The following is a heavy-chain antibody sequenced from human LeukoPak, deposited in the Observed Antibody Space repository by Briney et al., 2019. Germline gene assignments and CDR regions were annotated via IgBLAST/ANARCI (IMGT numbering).Heavy chain of an antibody. D-gene: IGHD6-19*01. CDR2: IRNKVNSYTT. Sequence: PGGSLRLSCAASGFSFSDHYMDWVRQAPGKGLEWVGRIRNKVNSYTTQYAASVQGRFTISRDDSKNSLYLQMNSLKTEDTAVYYCARDRSGWRGYFDYWGQGTLVTVSS. J-gene: IGHJ4*02. V-gene: IGHV3-72*01. CDR1: GFSFSDHY. CDR3: ARDRSGWRGYFDY.